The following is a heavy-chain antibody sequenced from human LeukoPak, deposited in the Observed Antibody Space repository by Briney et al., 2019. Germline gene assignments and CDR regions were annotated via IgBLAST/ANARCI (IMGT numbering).Heavy chain of an antibody. J-gene: IGHJ4*02. D-gene: IGHD5-18*01. V-gene: IGHV3-30*18. CDR2: ISYDGRTI. CDR3: AKAKSYSSGSSGY. Sequence: GGSLRLSCAAPGFTLSSYDVQWVRQATGKGREGVGVISYDGRTIYYADSVKGRFTISTDNSKNTLYLQMNSLEAEDTAVYYCAKAKSYSSGSSGYWGQGTPVTVSS. CDR1: GFTLSSYD.